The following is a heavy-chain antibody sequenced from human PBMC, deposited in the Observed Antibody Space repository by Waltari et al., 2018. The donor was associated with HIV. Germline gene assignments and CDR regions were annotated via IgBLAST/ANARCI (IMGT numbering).Heavy chain of an antibody. CDR2: VDPEDGET. J-gene: IGHJ4*02. D-gene: IGHD2-8*02. V-gene: IGHV1-69-2*01. Sequence: EVQLVQSGAEVKKPGATVKISCKVSGYTFTDYYMHWVQQAPGKGLEWMGLVDPEDGETIYAEKFQGRVTITADTSTDTAYMELSSLRSEDTAVYYCATMSGKVVVYASRYYFDYWGQGTLVTVSS. CDR1: GYTFTDYY. CDR3: ATMSGKVVVYASRYYFDY.